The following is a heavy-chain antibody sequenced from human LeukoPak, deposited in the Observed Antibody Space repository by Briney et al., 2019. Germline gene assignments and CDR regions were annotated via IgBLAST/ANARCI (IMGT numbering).Heavy chain of an antibody. CDR2: VYPGDSDT. Sequence: GESLKISCKGSGYSFTTYWIAWVRQMPGKGLEWMGVVYPGDSDTRYSPSFQGQVTLSADKSISTAYLQWSSLKASDTAIYYCARALVGAATLSYWGQGTLVTVSS. D-gene: IGHD1-26*01. J-gene: IGHJ4*02. V-gene: IGHV5-51*01. CDR1: GYSFTTYW. CDR3: ARALVGAATLSY.